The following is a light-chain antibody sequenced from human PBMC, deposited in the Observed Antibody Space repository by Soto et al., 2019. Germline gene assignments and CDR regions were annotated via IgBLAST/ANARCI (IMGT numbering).Light chain of an antibody. J-gene: IGKJ1*01. Sequence: DIVLTQSPGTLSLSPGERATLSCRASQSVSSSSLAWYQQKPGRAPRLLIYGASSRATGIPDRFSGSGSGTDFTLTISRLEPEDFAVYYCQQYDSSPRTFGQGTKVDIK. CDR2: GAS. CDR1: QSVSSSS. CDR3: QQYDSSPRT. V-gene: IGKV3-20*01.